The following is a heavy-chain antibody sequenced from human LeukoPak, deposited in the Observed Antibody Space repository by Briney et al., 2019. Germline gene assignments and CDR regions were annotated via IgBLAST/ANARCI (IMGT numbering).Heavy chain of an antibody. D-gene: IGHD6-6*01. J-gene: IGHJ4*02. V-gene: IGHV4-59*01. CDR2: IYYSGST. CDR1: GGSISSYY. Sequence: SETPSLTCTVSGGSISSYYWSWIRQPPGKGLEWIGYIYYSGSTNYNPSLKSRVTISVDTSKNQFSLKLSSVTAADTAVYYCARRPYSSSWQDYFDYWGQGTLVTVSS. CDR3: ARRPYSSSWQDYFDY.